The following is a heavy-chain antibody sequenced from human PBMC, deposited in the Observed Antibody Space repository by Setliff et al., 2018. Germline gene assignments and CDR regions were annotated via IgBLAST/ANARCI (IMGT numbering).Heavy chain of an antibody. V-gene: IGHV4-39*07. D-gene: IGHD6-6*01. CDR2: IYYSGST. CDR1: GGSISSSSYY. Sequence: PSETLSLTCTVSGGSISSSSYYWGWIRQPPGKGLEWIGSIYYSGSTYYNPSLKSRVAISVDTSKNQFSLKLSSVTAADTAVYYCARQTGEQLVDYWGQGMLVTVSS. CDR3: ARQTGEQLVDY. J-gene: IGHJ4*02.